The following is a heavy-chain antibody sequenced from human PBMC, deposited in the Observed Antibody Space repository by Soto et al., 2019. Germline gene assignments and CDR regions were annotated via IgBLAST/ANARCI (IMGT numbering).Heavy chain of an antibody. Sequence: QVQLQQWGAGLLKPSETLSLTCAVYGGSFSGYYWSWIRQPPGKGLEWIGEINHSGSTHYNPSLKSRVLISVDTSKNHVSGKLSSVTVADTAVYYWAIEVLIVVGSFGMDVWGQGTTVTVS. J-gene: IGHJ6*02. V-gene: IGHV4-34*01. CDR1: GGSFSGYY. D-gene: IGHD2-21*01. CDR3: AIEVLIVVGSFGMDV. CDR2: INHSGST.